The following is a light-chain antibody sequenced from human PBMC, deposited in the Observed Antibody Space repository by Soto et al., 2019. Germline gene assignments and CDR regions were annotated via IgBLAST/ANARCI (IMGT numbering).Light chain of an antibody. J-gene: IGKJ2*01. CDR1: QSIISNY. Sequence: EIVLTQSPGTLSFSPGERAILSCRASQSIISNYLAWYQQRPGQPPRLLLYDASSRATGIPDRFSGSGSGTDFTLTISRLEPEDFAVYYCQQYGGSPTFGQGTKLEIK. CDR2: DAS. CDR3: QQYGGSPT. V-gene: IGKV3-20*01.